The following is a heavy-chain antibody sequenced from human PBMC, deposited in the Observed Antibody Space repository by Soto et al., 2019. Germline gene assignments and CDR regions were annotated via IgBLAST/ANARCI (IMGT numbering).Heavy chain of an antibody. Sequence: QVQLQESGPGLMKPSQTLSLTCSVSAGSISSPGYYWSWIRQHPGKGLEWLGYIFHTGSTDYNPSLKRRLTMSVDTSKNQFSLMLTSVAAADTALYYCARGATATTARGAFDIWGQGTMVTVSS. CDR1: AGSISSPGYY. J-gene: IGHJ3*02. D-gene: IGHD1-1*01. CDR2: IFHTGST. CDR3: ARGATATTARGAFDI. V-gene: IGHV4-31*03.